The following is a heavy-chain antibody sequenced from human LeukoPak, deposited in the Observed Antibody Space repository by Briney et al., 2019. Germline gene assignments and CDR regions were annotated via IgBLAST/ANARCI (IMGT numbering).Heavy chain of an antibody. D-gene: IGHD6-6*01. CDR2: IKEDGTEN. Sequence: GGSLRLSCAASGFTFSSYWMSWVRQAPGKGLEWVASIKEDGTENYYVDSVKGRFTISRDNAENSLYLEMNSLRAEDTAVYYCARAGAYSSSSPAGLWGQGTLVTVSS. V-gene: IGHV3-7*01. J-gene: IGHJ4*02. CDR3: ARAGAYSSSSPAGL. CDR1: GFTFSSYW.